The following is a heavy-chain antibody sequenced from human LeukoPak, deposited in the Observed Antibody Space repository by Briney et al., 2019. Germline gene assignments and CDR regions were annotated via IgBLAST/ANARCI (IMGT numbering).Heavy chain of an antibody. CDR2: IYYSGSP. J-gene: IGHJ4*02. V-gene: IGHV4-39*01. CDR3: ATWRTAKTGFDY. Sequence: TSETLSLTCTVSGGSISNNNYYWAWIRQPPGKGLECIGSIYYSGSPYYNPSLRSRVTISVDTSKNQFSLRLSSVTASDTAVYYCATWRTAKTGFDYWGQGTLVTVSS. D-gene: IGHD1-1*01. CDR1: GGSISNNNYY.